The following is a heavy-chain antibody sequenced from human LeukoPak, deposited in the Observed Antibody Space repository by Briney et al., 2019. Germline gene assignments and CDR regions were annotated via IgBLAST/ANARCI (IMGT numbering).Heavy chain of an antibody. J-gene: IGHJ4*02. V-gene: IGHV1-69*05. D-gene: IGHD3-3*01. CDR2: IIPIFGTA. CDR1: GGTFSSYA. Sequence: SVKVSCKASGGTFSSYAISWVRQAPGQGLEWMGGIIPIFGTANYAQKFQGRVTITTDESTSTAYMELSSLRSEGTAVYYCARGDFQGRGGSDWGQGTLVTVSS. CDR3: ARGDFQGRGGSD.